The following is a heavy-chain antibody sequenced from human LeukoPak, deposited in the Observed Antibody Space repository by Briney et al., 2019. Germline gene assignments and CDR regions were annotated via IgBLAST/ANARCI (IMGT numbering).Heavy chain of an antibody. J-gene: IGHJ4*02. CDR3: TRGGFYYFDS. CDR1: GFTLGAYW. CDR2: IKSDGSPT. V-gene: IGHV3-74*01. Sequence: PGGSLRLSCAASGFTLGAYWMHWVRQAPGKGLVWVSRIKSDGSPTTYADSVKGRFTISRDNAKNTLYLQMNSLRGEDTAVYYCTRGGFYYFDSWGQGTLVTVSS.